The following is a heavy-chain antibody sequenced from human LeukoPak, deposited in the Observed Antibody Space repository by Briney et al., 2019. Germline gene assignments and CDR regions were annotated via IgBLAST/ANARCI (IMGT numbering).Heavy chain of an antibody. CDR1: GYTFTSYG. Sequence: VASVKVSCKASGYTFTSYGISWVRQAPGQGLEWMGWISAYNGNTNYAQKLQGRVTMTTDTSTSTAYMELRSLRSDDTAVYYCARAPKYSSSWQLNRSGTDFDYWGQGTLVTVSS. J-gene: IGHJ4*02. CDR3: ARAPKYSSSWQLNRSGTDFDY. V-gene: IGHV1-18*01. D-gene: IGHD6-13*01. CDR2: ISAYNGNT.